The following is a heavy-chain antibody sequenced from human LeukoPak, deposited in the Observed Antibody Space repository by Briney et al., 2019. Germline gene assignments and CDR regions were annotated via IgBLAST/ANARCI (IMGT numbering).Heavy chain of an antibody. J-gene: IGHJ5*02. CDR2: IYSGGDT. Sequence: GGSLRLSCAASGFTVSNNYMNWVRQAPGKGLEWVSLIYSGGDTYYADSVKGRFTISRDSSKNTLYLQMNSLRAEDTAVYYCMTASRSSSWPPPTWGQGTLVTVSS. CDR1: GFTVSNNY. CDR3: MTASRSSSWPPPT. D-gene: IGHD6-13*01. V-gene: IGHV3-66*01.